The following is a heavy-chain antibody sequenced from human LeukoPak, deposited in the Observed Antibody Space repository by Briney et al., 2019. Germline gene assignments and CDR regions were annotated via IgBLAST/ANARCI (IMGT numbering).Heavy chain of an antibody. CDR1: GFTFSSYA. CDR2: ISYDGSNK. Sequence: PGRSLRLSCAASGFTFSSYAMHWVRQAPGKGLEWVAVISYDGSNKYYADSVKGRFTISRDNSKNTLYLQMNSLRAEDTAVYYYARDRGGPDYWGQGTLVTVSS. V-gene: IGHV3-30*04. J-gene: IGHJ4*02. CDR3: ARDRGGPDY.